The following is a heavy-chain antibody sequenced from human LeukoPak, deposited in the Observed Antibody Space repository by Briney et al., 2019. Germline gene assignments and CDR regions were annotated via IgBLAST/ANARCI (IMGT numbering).Heavy chain of an antibody. CDR3: ARTYYYDSSGHYYFDY. D-gene: IGHD3-22*01. V-gene: IGHV5-51*01. J-gene: IGHJ4*02. CDR1: GYSFTSYW. Sequence: GESLKISCKGSGYSFTSYWIGWVRQMPGKGLEWMGIIYPGDSDTRYSPSFQGQVTISADKSISTAYLQWSSLKASDTAMYYCARTYYYDSSGHYYFDYWGQGTLVTVSS. CDR2: IYPGDSDT.